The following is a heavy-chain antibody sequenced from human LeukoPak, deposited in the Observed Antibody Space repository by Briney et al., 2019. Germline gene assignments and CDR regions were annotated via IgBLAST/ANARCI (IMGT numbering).Heavy chain of an antibody. J-gene: IGHJ3*02. CDR2: IIPIFGTA. CDR1: GGTFSSYA. V-gene: IGHV1-69*05. D-gene: IGHD1-26*01. Sequence: ASVKVSCKASGGTFSSYAISWVRQAPGQGLEWMGGIIPIFGTANYAQKFQGRVTITTDESTSTAYMELSSLRSEDTAVYYCARLKVGATGPRLAFDIWGQGTMVTVSS. CDR3: ARLKVGATGPRLAFDI.